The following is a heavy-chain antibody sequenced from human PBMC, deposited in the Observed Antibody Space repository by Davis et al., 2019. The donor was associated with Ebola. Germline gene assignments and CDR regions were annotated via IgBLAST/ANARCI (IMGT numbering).Heavy chain of an antibody. V-gene: IGHV1-2*04. CDR3: ARGGAARNNWFDP. Sequence: AASVKVSCKASGYTFTGYYMHWVRQAPGQGLEWMGWINPNSGGTNYAQKFQGWVTMTRDTSISTAYMELSRLRSDDTAVYYCARGGAARNNWFDPWSQGTLVTVSS. CDR2: INPNSGGT. CDR1: GYTFTGYY. J-gene: IGHJ5*02. D-gene: IGHD6-6*01.